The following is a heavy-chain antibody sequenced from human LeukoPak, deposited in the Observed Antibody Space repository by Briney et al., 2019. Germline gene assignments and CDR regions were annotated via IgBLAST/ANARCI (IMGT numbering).Heavy chain of an antibody. Sequence: GGSLRLSCAASGFTFSSYSMNWVRQAPGKGLEWVSSISSSSSYIYYADSVKGRFTISRDNAKNSLYLQMNSLGAEDTAVYYCARDPWELQAYWGQGTLVTVSS. CDR2: ISSSSSYI. J-gene: IGHJ4*02. CDR1: GFTFSSYS. D-gene: IGHD1-26*01. V-gene: IGHV3-21*01. CDR3: ARDPWELQAY.